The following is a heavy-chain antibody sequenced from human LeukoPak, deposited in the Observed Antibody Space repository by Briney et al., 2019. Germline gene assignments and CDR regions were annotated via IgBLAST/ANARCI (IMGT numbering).Heavy chain of an antibody. V-gene: IGHV3-11*01. CDR1: GFTFSNFA. J-gene: IGHJ4*02. CDR2: ISSSGSTI. CDR3: ARDGTAPVAVAGPDLDY. D-gene: IGHD6-19*01. Sequence: PGGSLRLSCAASGFTFSNFAMSWIRQAPGKGLEWVSYISSSGSTIYYADSVKGRFTISRDNAKNSLYLQMNSLRAEDTAVYYCARDGTAPVAVAGPDLDYWGQGTLVTVSS.